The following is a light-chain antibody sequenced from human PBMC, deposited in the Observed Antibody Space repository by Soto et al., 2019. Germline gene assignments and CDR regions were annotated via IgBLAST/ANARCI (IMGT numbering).Light chain of an antibody. CDR2: GSS. V-gene: IGKV3-15*01. CDR3: QQYNNWPRT. CDR1: QSVSSN. Sequence: EIVMTQSPATLSVSPGERATLSCRASQSVSSNLAWYQQKPCQAPRLLIYGSSTRATGIPARFSGSGSGTEFTLTISSLQSEDFAVYYWQQYNNWPRTFGKGTKVEIK. J-gene: IGKJ1*01.